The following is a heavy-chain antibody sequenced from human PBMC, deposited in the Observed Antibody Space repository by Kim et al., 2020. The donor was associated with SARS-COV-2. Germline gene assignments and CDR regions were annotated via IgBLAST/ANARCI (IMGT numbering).Heavy chain of an antibody. D-gene: IGHD6-13*01. CDR2: IKQDGSEK. CDR1: GFTFSSYW. Sequence: GVSLRLSCAASGFTFSSYWMSWVRQAPGKGLEWVANIKQDGSEKYYVDSVKGRFTISRDNAKNSLYLQMNSLRAEDTAVYYCARGNIAAFDAFDIWGQGTMVTVSS. J-gene: IGHJ3*02. V-gene: IGHV3-7*01. CDR3: ARGNIAAFDAFDI.